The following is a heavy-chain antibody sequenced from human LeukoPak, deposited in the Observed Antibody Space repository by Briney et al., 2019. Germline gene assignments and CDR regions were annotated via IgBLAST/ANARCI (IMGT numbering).Heavy chain of an antibody. D-gene: IGHD3-3*01. CDR1: GYTFTSYY. Sequence: GASVKVSCKASGYTFTSYYMHWVRQAPGQGLEWMGIINPSGGSTSYAQKFQGRVTMTRDTSTSTVYMELSSLRSEDTAVYYCARDNYDFWSGYYSGYYYYYMDVWGKGTTVTVSS. V-gene: IGHV1-46*01. CDR2: INPSGGST. CDR3: ARDNYDFWSGYYSGYYYYYMDV. J-gene: IGHJ6*03.